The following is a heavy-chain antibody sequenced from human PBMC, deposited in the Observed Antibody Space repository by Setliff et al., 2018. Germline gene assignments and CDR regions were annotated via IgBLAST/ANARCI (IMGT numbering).Heavy chain of an antibody. V-gene: IGHV3-23*01. CDR2: INNGGVSA. CDR1: GFTFRSYS. D-gene: IGHD4-4*01. Sequence: GGSLRLSCAASGFTFRSYSMKWVRQAPGKGLEWVASINNGGVSADYTDSVKGRFTISRDNSRNTLYLQMKSLRAEDTAIYYCATSTITTYYFDYWGHGTLVTVSS. CDR3: ATSTITTYYFDY. J-gene: IGHJ4*01.